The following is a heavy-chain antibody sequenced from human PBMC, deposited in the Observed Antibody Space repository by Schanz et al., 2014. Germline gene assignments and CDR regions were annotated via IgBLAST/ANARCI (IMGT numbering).Heavy chain of an antibody. CDR2: ISAYTNNT. CDR1: GYTFTSYG. V-gene: IGHV1-18*01. CDR3: ARGYGDSPTDF. J-gene: IGHJ4*02. Sequence: QVHLVQSGAEVHKPGASVKVSCKASGYTFTSYGINWVRQAPGQGLEWMGWISAYTNNTNYAQKVQGRVTMTTDTSTGTAYMELSSLRSEDTAVYYCARGYGDSPTDFWGQGTLVTVSA. D-gene: IGHD4-17*01.